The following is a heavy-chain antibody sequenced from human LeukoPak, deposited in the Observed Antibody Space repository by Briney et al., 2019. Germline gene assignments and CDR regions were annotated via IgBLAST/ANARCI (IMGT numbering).Heavy chain of an antibody. V-gene: IGHV4-59*01. J-gene: IGHJ6*02. D-gene: IGHD4-17*01. CDR2: IYRSGTT. CDR3: AREDPQTTVPEGMDV. CDR1: GGSISRYY. Sequence: SETLSLTCTVSGGSISRYYWNWIRQSPGKGLEWIGYIYRSGTTNYNPSLKSRLTISVDTSKNQFSLKLSSVTAADTAVYYCAREDPQTTVPEGMDVWGQGTTVTVSS.